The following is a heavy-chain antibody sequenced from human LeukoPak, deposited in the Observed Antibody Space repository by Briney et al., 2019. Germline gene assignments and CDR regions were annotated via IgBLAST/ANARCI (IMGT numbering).Heavy chain of an antibody. J-gene: IGHJ6*03. CDR1: GDTFTRYY. CDR2: IDPNNGGT. Sequence: ASVKLSCTAYGDTFTRYYIHWVRQAPGQGLEWMGWIDPNNGGTKFAQKFQGQVTTTRDTSISTAYMELSRLRSDDTAVYYCARDPKNTYYMDVWGKGTTVTVSS. V-gene: IGHV1-2*02. CDR3: ARDPKNTYYMDV. D-gene: IGHD1/OR15-1a*01.